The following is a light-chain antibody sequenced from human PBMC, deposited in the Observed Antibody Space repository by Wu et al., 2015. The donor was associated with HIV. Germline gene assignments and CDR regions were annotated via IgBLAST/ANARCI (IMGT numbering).Light chain of an antibody. CDR3: QQRSNWPLT. Sequence: EILMTQSPAALSVSPGERATLSCRASQSVYNNLAWYQYKRGQAPRLLIYDTSVRATGVPARFSGSGSGTDFTLTISSLEPEDSAVYYCQQRSNWPLTFGQGTRLEIK. V-gene: IGKV3-11*01. CDR2: DTS. J-gene: IGKJ5*01. CDR1: QSVYNN.